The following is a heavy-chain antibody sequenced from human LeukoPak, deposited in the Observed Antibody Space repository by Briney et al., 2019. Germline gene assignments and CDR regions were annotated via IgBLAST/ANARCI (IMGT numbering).Heavy chain of an antibody. CDR1: GYSFTSGHY. Sequence: PSETLSLTCSVSGYSFTSGHYWGWIRQPPGKGLEWIANIYHTGSAHYDPSPKSRVTISVDTSKNQFSLKLSSAPAAATAVYYCARYCTSTTCILRGFDYWGQGPLCTLSS. D-gene: IGHD2-2*01. CDR3: ARYCTSTTCILRGFDY. V-gene: IGHV4-38-2*01. J-gene: IGHJ4*02. CDR2: IYHTGSA.